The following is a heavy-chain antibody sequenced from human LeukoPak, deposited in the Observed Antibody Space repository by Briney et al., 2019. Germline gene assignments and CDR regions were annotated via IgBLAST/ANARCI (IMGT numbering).Heavy chain of an antibody. CDR1: GYGFTSYW. CDR3: ARLRGSGWYGGWFDP. CDR2: IYPGDSDT. D-gene: IGHD6-19*01. V-gene: IGHV5-51*01. J-gene: IGHJ5*02. Sequence: GESLKISCKGSGYGFTSYWIGWVRQMPGKGLEWMGIIYPGDSDTRYSPSFQGQVTISADKSISTAYLQWSSLKASDTAMYYCARLRGSGWYGGWFDPWGQGTLVTVSS.